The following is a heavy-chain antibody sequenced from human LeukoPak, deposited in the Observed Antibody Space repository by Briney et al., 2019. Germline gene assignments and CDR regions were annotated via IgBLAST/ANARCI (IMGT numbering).Heavy chain of an antibody. CDR2: IGTTGNYI. CDR1: GFTFSNYL. CDR3: ARDSYAWHDPWDY. J-gene: IGHJ4*02. Sequence: GGSLRLSCAASGFTFSNYLMNWVRQAPVKGLEWVSSIGTTGNYIYYSDPVKGRFTISRDNAKDSLFLQMNSLRTEDTGVYYCARDSYAWHDPWDYWGLGTQVIVSS. V-gene: IGHV3-21*01. D-gene: IGHD3-16*01.